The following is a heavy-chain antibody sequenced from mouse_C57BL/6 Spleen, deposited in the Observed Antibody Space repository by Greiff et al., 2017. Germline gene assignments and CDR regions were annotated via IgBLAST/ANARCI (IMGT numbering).Heavy chain of an antibody. J-gene: IGHJ4*01. Sequence: VQLQQSGAELVRPGASVTLSCKASGYTFTDYELNWVKQTPVPGLEWIGAIDPETGGTASNQQFKGKAILTADKSSSTAYMELRSLISEDSAVYYCTRCGGDSSVYNAMDYWGQGTSVTVSA. D-gene: IGHD3-2*02. V-gene: IGHV1-15*01. CDR2: IDPETGGT. CDR1: GYTFTDYE. CDR3: TRCGGDSSVYNAMDY.